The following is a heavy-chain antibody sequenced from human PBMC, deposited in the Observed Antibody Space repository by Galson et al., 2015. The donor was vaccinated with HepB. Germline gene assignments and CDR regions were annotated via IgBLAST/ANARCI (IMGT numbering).Heavy chain of an antibody. CDR3: ARGRPGTFTVLGN. Sequence: SLRLSCAASGFTFSGHWMHWVRQAPGKGLIWVSRINSDGSSSSYADYMKGRFTISRDDAKNTLYLQLNSLRAEDTAIYYCARGRPGTFTVLGNWGQGTLVTVSS. CDR2: INSDGSSS. D-gene: IGHD1-1*01. V-gene: IGHV3-74*01. J-gene: IGHJ4*02. CDR1: GFTFSGHW.